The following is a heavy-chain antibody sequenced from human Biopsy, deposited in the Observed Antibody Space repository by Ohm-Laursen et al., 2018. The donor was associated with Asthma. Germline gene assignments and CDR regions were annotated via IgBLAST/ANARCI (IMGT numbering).Heavy chain of an antibody. CDR2: ISKDASTQ. CDR3: VRDGTDDAFDI. Sequence: SLRLSCSATGFSFSNFAIHWVRQAPGKGLEWVGAISKDASTQDYADSVKGRFTMARDNSKNTLDLQMNSLREEDTAVYYCVRDGTDDAFDIWGQGTVVSVSS. D-gene: IGHD1-1*01. CDR1: GFSFSNFA. J-gene: IGHJ3*02. V-gene: IGHV3-30*01.